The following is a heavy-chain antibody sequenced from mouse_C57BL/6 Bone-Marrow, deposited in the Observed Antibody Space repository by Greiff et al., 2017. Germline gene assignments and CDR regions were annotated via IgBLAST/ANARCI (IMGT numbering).Heavy chain of an antibody. V-gene: IGHV5-6*02. CDR2: ISSGGSYT. CDR1: GFTFSSYG. J-gene: IGHJ2*01. Sequence: EVMLVESGGDLVKPGGSLKLSCAASGFTFSSYGMSWVRQTPDKRLEWVATISSGGSYTYYPDSVKGRFTIPRDNASNTLFLQMSSVKSEDTALYYCARREGGFDYWGQGTTLTVSS. CDR3: ARREGGFDY.